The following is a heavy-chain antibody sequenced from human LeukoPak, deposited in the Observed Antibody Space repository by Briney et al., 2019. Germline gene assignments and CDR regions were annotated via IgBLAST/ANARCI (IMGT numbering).Heavy chain of an antibody. Sequence: SETLSLTCTVSGGSISSSSYYWGWIRQPPGKGLEWIGSIYYSGSTYYNPSLKSRVTISVDTSKNQFSLKLSSVTAADTAVYYCARDRIAATGDYWGQGTLVTVSS. CDR3: ARDRIAATGDY. D-gene: IGHD6-13*01. V-gene: IGHV4-39*07. J-gene: IGHJ4*02. CDR1: GGSISSSSYY. CDR2: IYYSGST.